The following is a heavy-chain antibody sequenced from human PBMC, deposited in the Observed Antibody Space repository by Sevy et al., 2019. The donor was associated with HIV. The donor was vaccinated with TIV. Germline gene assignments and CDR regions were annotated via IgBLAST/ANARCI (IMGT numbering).Heavy chain of an antibody. D-gene: IGHD3-22*01. CDR1: GFTFSSYS. V-gene: IGHV3-21*01. Sequence: VGSLRLSCAASGFTFSSYSMNWVRQAPGKGLEWVSSISSSSSYIYYADAVKGRFTISRDNAKNSLYLQMNSLRAEDTVVYYCMKNDYDTDFDYWGQGTLVTVSS. J-gene: IGHJ4*02. CDR2: ISSSSSYI. CDR3: MKNDYDTDFDY.